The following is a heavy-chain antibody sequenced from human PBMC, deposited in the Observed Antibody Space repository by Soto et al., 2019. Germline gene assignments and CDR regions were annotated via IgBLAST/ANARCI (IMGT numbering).Heavy chain of an antibody. D-gene: IGHD6-6*01. Sequence: TSETLSLTCAVYGGAFSGYYWSWIRQPPGKGLEWIGEINHSGSTNYNPSLKSRVTISVDTSKNQFSLKLSSVTAADTAVYYCARGGAARRYYGMDVWGQGTTVTVSS. CDR2: INHSGST. CDR3: ARGGAARRYYGMDV. CDR1: GGAFSGYY. J-gene: IGHJ6*02. V-gene: IGHV4-34*01.